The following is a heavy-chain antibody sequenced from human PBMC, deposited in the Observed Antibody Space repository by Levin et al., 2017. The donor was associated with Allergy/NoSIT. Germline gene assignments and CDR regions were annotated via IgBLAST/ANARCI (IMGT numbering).Heavy chain of an antibody. CDR2: ISSSSDYI. CDR3: ARSSVVGSCSSTSCSSFDL. CDR1: GFTFSSCG. D-gene: IGHD2-2*01. J-gene: IGHJ2*01. V-gene: IGHV3-21*01. Sequence: GGSLRLSCASSGFTFSSCGFNWVRQAPGKGLEWVAFISSSSDYIYYADSVKGRFTISRDNAKNSLFLQINSLTAEDSAVYYCARSSVVGSCSSTSCSSFDLWGRGTLLTVSS.